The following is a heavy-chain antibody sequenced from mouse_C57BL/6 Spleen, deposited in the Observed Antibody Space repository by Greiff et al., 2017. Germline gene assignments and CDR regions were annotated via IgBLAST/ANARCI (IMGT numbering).Heavy chain of an antibody. Sequence: QVQLKESGPELVKPGASVKLSCKASGYTFTSYDLNWVKQRPGQGLEWLGWIYPRDGSTKYNETFKGKATLTVDTSSSTAYMELHSLTAEDSAVYFCARSLYYYGSSPRYFDVWGTGTTVTVSS. CDR3: ARSLYYYGSSPRYFDV. CDR2: IYPRDGST. D-gene: IGHD1-1*01. CDR1: GYTFTSYD. J-gene: IGHJ1*03. V-gene: IGHV1-85*01.